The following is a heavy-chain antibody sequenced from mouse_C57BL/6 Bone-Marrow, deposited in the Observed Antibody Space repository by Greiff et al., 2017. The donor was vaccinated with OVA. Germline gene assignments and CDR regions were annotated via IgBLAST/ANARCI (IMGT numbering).Heavy chain of an antibody. Sequence: VKLVESGPGLVQPSQSLSITCTVSGFSLTSYGVHWVRQSPGQGLEWLGVIWSGGSTDYNAAFISRLSISKDNSKSQVFYKMNSLQAYDTAIYYCARNYWYYGSSYVDYAMDYWGQGTSVTVSS. CDR3: ARNYWYYGSSYVDYAMDY. D-gene: IGHD1-1*01. V-gene: IGHV2-2*01. CDR1: GFSLTSYG. J-gene: IGHJ4*01. CDR2: IWSGGST.